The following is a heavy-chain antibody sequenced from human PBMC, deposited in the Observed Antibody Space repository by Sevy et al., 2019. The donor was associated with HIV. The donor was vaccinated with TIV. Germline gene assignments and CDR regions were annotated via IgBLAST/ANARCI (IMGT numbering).Heavy chain of an antibody. CDR1: GYTLTQLS. V-gene: IGHV1-24*01. CDR2: FDSEDGET. Sequence: ASVKVSWKVSGYTLTQLSMHWVRQAPGKGLEWMRSFDSEDGETLYAQKFQGRVTMTEDTSTNTAYMELSSLRSEDTAVYYCATTKDYYDSRGSPFDYWGQGTLVTVSS. J-gene: IGHJ4*02. D-gene: IGHD3-22*01. CDR3: ATTKDYYDSRGSPFDY.